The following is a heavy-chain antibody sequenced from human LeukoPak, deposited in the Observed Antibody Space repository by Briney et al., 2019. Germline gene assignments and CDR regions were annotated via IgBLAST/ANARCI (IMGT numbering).Heavy chain of an antibody. Sequence: PGTSLRLSCAASGFTFSSYGMQWVRQAPGKGLEWVAVISYEGSTSYYADSVKGRFTTSRDNSKNTLYLQMNGLRAEDTAVYYCAKEGFGNYYSAYFDYWGQGTLVTVSS. J-gene: IGHJ4*02. CDR1: GFTFSSYG. CDR2: ISYEGSTS. D-gene: IGHD1-26*01. CDR3: AKEGFGNYYSAYFDY. V-gene: IGHV3-30*18.